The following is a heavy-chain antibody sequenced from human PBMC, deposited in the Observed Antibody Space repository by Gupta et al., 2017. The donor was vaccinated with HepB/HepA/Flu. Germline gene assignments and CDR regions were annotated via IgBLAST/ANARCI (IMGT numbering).Heavy chain of an antibody. CDR2: ISYDGSNK. D-gene: IGHD3-3*01. V-gene: IGHV3-30*18. CDR3: AKDDTLLRVLEWLPGSFDY. J-gene: IGHJ4*02. CDR1: GFTFSSYG. Sequence: GVQPGRSLRLSCAASGFTFSSYGMHWVRQAPGKGLEWVAVISYDGSNKYYADSVKGRFTISRDNSKNTLYLQMNSLRAEDTAVYYCAKDDTLLRVLEWLPGSFDYWGQGTLVTVSS.